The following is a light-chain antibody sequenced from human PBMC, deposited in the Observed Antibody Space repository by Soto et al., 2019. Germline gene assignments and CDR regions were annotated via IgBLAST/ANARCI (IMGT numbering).Light chain of an antibody. Sequence: QSVLTQPASVSGSPGQSITISCTGTSSDVGAYNYVSWYQQHPGKAPKLMIYDVRKRPSGISNRFSGSKSGNTASLTISGLQAEDESDYFCSSYKSSSTPYYVFGTGTKVTVL. CDR1: SSDVGAYNY. CDR2: DVR. J-gene: IGLJ1*01. CDR3: SSYKSSSTPYYV. V-gene: IGLV2-14*01.